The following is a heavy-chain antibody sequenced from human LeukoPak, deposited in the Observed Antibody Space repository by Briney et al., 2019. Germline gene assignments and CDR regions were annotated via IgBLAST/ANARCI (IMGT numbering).Heavy chain of an antibody. CDR1: GGSISSGGYY. CDR3: ARDRRIPSLGFDP. D-gene: IGHD2/OR15-2a*01. CDR2: IYYSGST. Sequence: PSETLSLTCTVSGGSISSGGYYWSWIRQHLGKGLEWIGYIYYSGSTYYNPSLKSRVTISVDTSKNQFSLKLSSVTAADTAVYYCARDRRIPSLGFDPWGQGTLVTVSS. J-gene: IGHJ5*02. V-gene: IGHV4-31*03.